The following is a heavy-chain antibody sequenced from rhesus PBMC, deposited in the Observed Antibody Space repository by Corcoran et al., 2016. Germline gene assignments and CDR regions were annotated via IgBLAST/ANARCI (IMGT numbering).Heavy chain of an antibody. J-gene: IGHJ4*01. CDR3: ARRRWDSGYKE. CDR2: IYWDDDK. V-gene: IGHV2S1*01. CDR1: GFSISTSGLG. D-gene: IGHD3-28*01. Sequence: QVTLKESGPALVTPTQTLTLTCTFSGFSISTSGLGLGCICPPPGKALEWLARIYWDDDKYSSTSLKSRLTIYKDTSKNQGVLTMTNMDPVDTATYYCARRRWDSGYKEWGQGVLVTVSS.